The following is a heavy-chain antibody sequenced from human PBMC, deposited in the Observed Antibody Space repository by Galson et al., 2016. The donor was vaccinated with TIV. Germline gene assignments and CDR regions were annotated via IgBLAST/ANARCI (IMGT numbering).Heavy chain of an antibody. Sequence: ETLSLTCIVSDFSITSGHYWGWVRQPPGKGLEWIGNIYQSGGTYYNPSLKSRLTISVDTSNNQFSLNLSSVTAADTAVYYCARVRIRGGWARYFDFWGQGTPVTVSS. CDR3: ARVRIRGGWARYFDF. CDR1: DFSITSGHY. V-gene: IGHV4-38-2*02. D-gene: IGHD3-16*01. CDR2: IYQSGGT. J-gene: IGHJ4*02.